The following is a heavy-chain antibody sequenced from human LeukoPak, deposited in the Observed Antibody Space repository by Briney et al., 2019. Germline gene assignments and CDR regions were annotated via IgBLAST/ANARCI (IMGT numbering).Heavy chain of an antibody. D-gene: IGHD3-10*01. J-gene: IGHJ6*02. V-gene: IGHV3-13*01. CDR2: IGTAGDT. Sequence: GGSLRLSCAASGFTFSSYDMHWVRQATGKGLEWVSAIGTAGDTYYPGSVKGRFTISRENAKNSLYLQMNSLRAGDTAVYYCARLSAYGSGSSYGMDVWGQGTTVTVSS. CDR3: ARLSAYGSGSSYGMDV. CDR1: GFTFSSYD.